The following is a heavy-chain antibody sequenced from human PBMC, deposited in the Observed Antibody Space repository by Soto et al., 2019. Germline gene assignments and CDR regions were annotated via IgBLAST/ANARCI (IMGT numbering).Heavy chain of an antibody. Sequence: QVQLVQSGAEVKKPGASVKFSCKAYGYTFTSYGISWVRHAPGQGLELMGWISAYNGNKNYAQKLQGTVTMTTDTSTSTAYMELMSLRSDDTAVYYCARDGIAVAGTWVDYWGQGPLVTVSS. CDR3: ARDGIAVAGTWVDY. J-gene: IGHJ4*02. D-gene: IGHD6-19*01. V-gene: IGHV1-18*01. CDR2: ISAYNGNK. CDR1: GYTFTSYG.